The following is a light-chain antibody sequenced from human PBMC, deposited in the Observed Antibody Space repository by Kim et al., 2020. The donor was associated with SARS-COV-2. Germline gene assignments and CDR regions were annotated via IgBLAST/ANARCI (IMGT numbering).Light chain of an antibody. J-gene: IGLJ2*01. CDR3: CSYAGSYGVV. V-gene: IGLV2-11*01. Sequence: GHPITISRTGTSNDVGGYNYVSWYQQHPGKAPKLMIYDVSKRPSGVPDRFSGSKSGNTASLTISGLQAEDEADYYCCSYAGSYGVVFGGGTQLTVL. CDR2: DVS. CDR1: SNDVGGYNY.